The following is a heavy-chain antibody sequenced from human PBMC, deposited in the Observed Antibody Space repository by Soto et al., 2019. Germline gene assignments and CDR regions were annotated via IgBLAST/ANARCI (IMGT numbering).Heavy chain of an antibody. Sequence: EVQLVESGGGLVQPGGSLRLSCAASGFTFSSYYMHWVRQAPGKGLVWISRIKTDGSFSSYADSVKGRFTISRDNAKNTVFLQMNSLRDDDTAVYYCARGYYGDPPALDYWGQGTLVSVSS. D-gene: IGHD4-17*01. CDR1: GFTFSSYY. J-gene: IGHJ4*02. V-gene: IGHV3-74*01. CDR2: IKTDGSFS. CDR3: ARGYYGDPPALDY.